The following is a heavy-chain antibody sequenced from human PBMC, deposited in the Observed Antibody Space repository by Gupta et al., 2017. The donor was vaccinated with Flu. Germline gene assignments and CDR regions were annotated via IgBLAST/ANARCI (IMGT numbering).Heavy chain of an antibody. D-gene: IGHD2-15*01. CDR3: ARAIFPDHCKSNWHVDL. Sequence: HLVVAGGGLVQVGGGVTISCAAAGFGFRNYWMAWVRRAPGRGLEWVGYTRQASDGKYTGYSVTGQFSISRSNVQASLALQMRSLGVKATAVYYCARAIFPDHCKSNWHVDLWGLGTLVTVSS. CDR1: GFGFRNYW. J-gene: IGHJ2*01. V-gene: IGHV3-7*01. CDR2: TRQASDGK.